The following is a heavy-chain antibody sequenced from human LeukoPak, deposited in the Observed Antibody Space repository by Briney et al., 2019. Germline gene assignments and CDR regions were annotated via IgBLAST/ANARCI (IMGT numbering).Heavy chain of an antibody. V-gene: IGHV3-30*02. CDR1: GFTFSNYS. D-gene: IGHD3-10*01. J-gene: IGHJ4*02. CDR3: AREHDRGYYGSGSPGY. Sequence: PGGSLRLSCAASGFTFSNYSMHWVRQAPGKGLEWVAFIRYDGSNKYYADSVKGRFTISRDNAKNSLYLQMNSLRAEDTAVYYCAREHDRGYYGSGSPGYWGQGTLVTVSS. CDR2: IRYDGSNK.